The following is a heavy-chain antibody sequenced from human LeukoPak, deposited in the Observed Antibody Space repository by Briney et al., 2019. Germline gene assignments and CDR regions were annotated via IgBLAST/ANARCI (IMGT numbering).Heavy chain of an antibody. CDR2: INPSGGST. Sequence: ASVKVSCKASGYTFTSYDINWVRQATGQGLEWMGIINPSGGSTSYAQKFQGRVTMTRDTSTSTVYMELSSLRSEDTAVYYCARGDYDFWSGYSRGYYFDYWGQGTLVTVSS. CDR3: ARGDYDFWSGYSRGYYFDY. D-gene: IGHD3-3*01. J-gene: IGHJ4*02. CDR1: GYTFTSYD. V-gene: IGHV1-46*01.